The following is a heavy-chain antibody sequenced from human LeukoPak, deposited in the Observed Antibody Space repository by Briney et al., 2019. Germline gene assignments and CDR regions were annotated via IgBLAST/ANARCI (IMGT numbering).Heavy chain of an antibody. CDR3: SRGESYYYDSSGIEYFQH. CDR2: IIPIFGTA. J-gene: IGHJ1*01. Sequence: SVKVSCKASGGTFSSYAISWVRQAPGQGLEWMGGIIPIFGTANYAQKFQGRVTITADKSTSTAYMGLSSLRSEDTAVYYCSRGESYYYDSSGIEYFQHWGQGTLVTVSS. CDR1: GGTFSSYA. D-gene: IGHD3-22*01. V-gene: IGHV1-69*06.